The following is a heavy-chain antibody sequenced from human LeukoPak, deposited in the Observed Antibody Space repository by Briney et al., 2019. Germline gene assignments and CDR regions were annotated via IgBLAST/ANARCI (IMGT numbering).Heavy chain of an antibody. V-gene: IGHV3-66*01. CDR1: GFTVISNY. CDR2: IYSGGST. Sequence: EAGGSLRLSGAAPGFTVISNYMGGAGQPPGKGLEGVSVIYSGGSTYYAASGKGRFTISRDNSKNMLYLQMNSLRAEDTAVYYCARRAGLHYYYGMDVWGQGTTVTVSS. D-gene: IGHD5-18*01. CDR3: ARRAGLHYYYGMDV. J-gene: IGHJ6*02.